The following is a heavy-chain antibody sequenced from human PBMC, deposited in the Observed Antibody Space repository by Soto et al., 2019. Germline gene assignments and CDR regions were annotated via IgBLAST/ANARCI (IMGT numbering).Heavy chain of an antibody. CDR2: IQSGGST. D-gene: IGHD3-3*01. J-gene: IGHJ6*03. V-gene: IGHV3-66*04. CDR1: GFTVSSNY. Sequence: GGSLRLSCAASGFTVSSNYMSWVRQAPGKGLEWVSVIQSGGSTFYADSVKGRFTISRDNSKNTLYLQMNSLRAEDTAVYYCARQRPYYDFWSGYRGYYMDVWGKGTTVTVSS. CDR3: ARQRPYYDFWSGYRGYYMDV.